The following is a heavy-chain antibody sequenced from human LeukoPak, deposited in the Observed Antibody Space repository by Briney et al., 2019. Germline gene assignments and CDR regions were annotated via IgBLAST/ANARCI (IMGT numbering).Heavy chain of an antibody. V-gene: IGHV3-21*01. D-gene: IGHD4-17*01. CDR1: GFTFRDHA. Sequence: GGSLRLSCAASGFTFRDHAMNWVRQAPGKGLEWVSSISGSSSDIYYADSVKGRFTISRDNAKNSLYLQMNSLRAEDTAVCYCARDTYGDYVQNYYYYYYMDVWGKGTTVTVSS. CDR2: ISGSSSDI. CDR3: ARDTYGDYVQNYYYYYYMDV. J-gene: IGHJ6*03.